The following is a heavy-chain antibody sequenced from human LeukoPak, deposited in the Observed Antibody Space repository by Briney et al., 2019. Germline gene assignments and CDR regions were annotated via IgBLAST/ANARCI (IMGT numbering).Heavy chain of an antibody. V-gene: IGHV3-11*04. CDR1: GFTFSDYY. CDR2: ISYGSTMI. CDR3: ARGLSMDV. D-gene: IGHD2-21*02. J-gene: IGHJ6*02. Sequence: GGSLRLSCAASGFTFSDYYMSWIRQAPGRGLEWVSCISYGSTMIYYADSVRGRFTISRDNAKNSLYLQMNSLRDEDTAVYYCARGLSMDVWGQGTTVTVSS.